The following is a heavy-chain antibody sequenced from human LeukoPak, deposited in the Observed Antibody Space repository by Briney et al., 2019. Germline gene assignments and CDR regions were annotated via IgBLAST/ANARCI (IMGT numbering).Heavy chain of an antibody. D-gene: IGHD3-10*01. CDR3: AREPDTMVRGVIDP. CDR1: GYTFTGYY. J-gene: IGHJ5*02. V-gene: IGHV1-2*02. CDR2: INPNSGGT. Sequence: ASVKVSCKASGYTFTGYYMHWVRQAPGQGLEWMGWINPNSGGTNYAQKFQGRVTMTRDTSISTAYMELSRLRSDDTAVYYCAREPDTMVRGVIDPWGQGTLVTVSS.